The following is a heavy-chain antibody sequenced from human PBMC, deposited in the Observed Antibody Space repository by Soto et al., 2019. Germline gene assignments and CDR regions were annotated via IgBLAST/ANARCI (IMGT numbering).Heavy chain of an antibody. CDR3: ARGGDYGDYNYYFDY. CDR2: INHSGSS. V-gene: IGHV4-34*01. J-gene: IGHJ4*02. D-gene: IGHD4-17*01. CDR1: GGSFSGYY. Sequence: SETLSLTCAVYGGSFSGYYWSWIRQPPGKGLEWIGEINHSGSSNYNPSLKSRVTISVDTSKNQFSLKLSSVTAADTAVYYCARGGDYGDYNYYFDYWGQGTLVTGSS.